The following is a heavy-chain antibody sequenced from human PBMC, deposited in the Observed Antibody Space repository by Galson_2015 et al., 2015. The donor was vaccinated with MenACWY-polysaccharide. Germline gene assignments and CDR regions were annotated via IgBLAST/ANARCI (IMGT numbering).Heavy chain of an antibody. D-gene: IGHD1-26*01. CDR3: ITNGIVSSGSYYSVFFHY. J-gene: IGHJ4*02. Sequence: SLRLSCAASGITFKNAWMSWVRQAPGKGLEWVGRIKSNSDGGTTDYAATVKGRFSISSDDSKTTLYLQMNSLKTEDTAVYYCITNGIVSSGSYYSVFFHYWGQGTMVTVSS. CDR1: GITFKNAW. V-gene: IGHV3-15*01. CDR2: IKSNSDGGTT.